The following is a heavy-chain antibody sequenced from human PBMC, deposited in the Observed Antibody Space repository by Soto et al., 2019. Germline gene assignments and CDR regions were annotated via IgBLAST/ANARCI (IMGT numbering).Heavy chain of an antibody. V-gene: IGHV1-46*03. Sequence: ASVKVSCKASGYTFTSYYMHWVRQAPGQGLEWMGIINPSGGSTSYAQKFQGRVTMTRDTSTSTVYMELSSLRSEDTAVYYCARAHYDILTGYYTSPDYYYYYMDVWGKGTTVTVSS. CDR3: ARAHYDILTGYYTSPDYYYYYMDV. D-gene: IGHD3-9*01. J-gene: IGHJ6*03. CDR2: INPSGGST. CDR1: GYTFTSYY.